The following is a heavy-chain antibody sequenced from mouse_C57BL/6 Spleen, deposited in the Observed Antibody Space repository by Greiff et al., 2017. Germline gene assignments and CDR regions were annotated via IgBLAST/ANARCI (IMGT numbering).Heavy chain of an antibody. CDR2: IYPGSGST. Sequence: VQLQQPGAELVKPGASVKMSCKASGYTFTSYWITWVKQRPGQGLEWIGDIYPGSGSTNYNEKFKSKATLTVDTSSSTAYMQLSSLTSEDSAVYYCARGQQRRPAWFSYWGQGTLVTVSA. J-gene: IGHJ3*01. CDR3: ARGQQRRPAWFSY. D-gene: IGHD3-2*02. V-gene: IGHV1-55*01. CDR1: GYTFTSYW.